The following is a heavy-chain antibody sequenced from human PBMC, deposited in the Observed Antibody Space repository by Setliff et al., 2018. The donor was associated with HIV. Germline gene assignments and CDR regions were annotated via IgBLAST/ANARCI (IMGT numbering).Heavy chain of an antibody. Sequence: SCKASGGIFRNYAINWVRQAPGQGLEWMGGIIPLLGTPNYAHKFQGRVTITADKYSSTVYMELSSLRSEDSAVFYCARDRSGIAVAAPDAFDVWGKGTMVTVS. CDR3: ARDRSGIAVAAPDAFDV. CDR2: IIPLLGTP. V-gene: IGHV1-69*06. D-gene: IGHD6-19*01. CDR1: GGIFRNYA. J-gene: IGHJ3*01.